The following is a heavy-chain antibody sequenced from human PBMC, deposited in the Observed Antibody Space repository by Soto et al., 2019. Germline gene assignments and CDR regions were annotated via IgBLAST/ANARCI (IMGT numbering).Heavy chain of an antibody. J-gene: IGHJ5*02. CDR1: GYTFTSYG. Sequence: QVQLVQSGAEVKKPGASVKVSCKASGYTFTSYGLSWVRQAPGQGLEWMGRISAYNYNTNYAQKLQGRDTMTTDTSTSTAYIELRGLSADDPAVYYCASGGGALGHWFDPRGQGTRVTVSS. V-gene: IGHV1-18*01. D-gene: IGHD3-16*01. CDR2: ISAYNYNT. CDR3: ASGGGALGHWFDP.